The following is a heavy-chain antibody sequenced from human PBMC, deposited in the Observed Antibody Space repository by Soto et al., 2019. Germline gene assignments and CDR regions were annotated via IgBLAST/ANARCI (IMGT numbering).Heavy chain of an antibody. CDR1: GGPISGDYY. Sequence: PSETLSLTCNVSGGPISGDYYWTWIRQPPGKGLEWIGYIFYSGSTYYNPSLKSRVTLSVDTSKNQFSLRLSSVTAADTAVYYCASHPLNWSDADSWGQGVLVTVSS. V-gene: IGHV4-30-4*01. CDR3: ASHPLNWSDADS. D-gene: IGHD1-1*01. J-gene: IGHJ4*02. CDR2: IFYSGST.